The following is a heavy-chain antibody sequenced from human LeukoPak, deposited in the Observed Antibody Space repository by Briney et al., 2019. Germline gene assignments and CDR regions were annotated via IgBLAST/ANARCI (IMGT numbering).Heavy chain of an antibody. Sequence: ESGPVLVKPTETLTLTCTVSGFSLTNARMGVSWIRQPPGKALEWLAHIFSNDEKFYSTSLKSRLTVSNDTSKRQVVLTMTNMDPVDTATYYCVRIHPMITLGGVIATLAFDIWGQGTMVTVSS. D-gene: IGHD3-16*02. CDR1: GFSLTNARMG. V-gene: IGHV2-26*01. J-gene: IGHJ3*02. CDR2: IFSNDEK. CDR3: VRIHPMITLGGVIATLAFDI.